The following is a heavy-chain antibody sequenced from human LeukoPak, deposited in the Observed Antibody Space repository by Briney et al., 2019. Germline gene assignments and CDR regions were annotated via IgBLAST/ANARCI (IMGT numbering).Heavy chain of an antibody. D-gene: IGHD5-18*01. J-gene: IGHJ4*02. CDR3: ASGNPAYSYGY. V-gene: IGHV3-74*01. CDR2: INTDGSST. Sequence: PGGSLRLSCAASGFTFSSYYMHWVRHAPGKGLVWVSRINTDGSSTTYADSVKGRFTISRDNAKNTVYLQMNSLRAEDTAVYYCASGNPAYSYGYWGLGTLVTVSS. CDR1: GFTFSSYY.